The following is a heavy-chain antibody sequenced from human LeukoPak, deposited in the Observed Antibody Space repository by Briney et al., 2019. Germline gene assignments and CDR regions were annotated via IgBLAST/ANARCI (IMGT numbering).Heavy chain of an antibody. CDR3: AKVQGVRNYGMDV. Sequence: GGSLRLSCAASGFTFSSYAMSWVRQALGKGLEWVSAISGSGGSTYYADSVKGRFTISRDNSKNTLYLQMNSLRAEDTAVYYCAKVQGVRNYGMDVWGQGTTVTVSS. CDR2: ISGSGGST. D-gene: IGHD3-10*01. J-gene: IGHJ6*02. CDR1: GFTFSSYA. V-gene: IGHV3-23*01.